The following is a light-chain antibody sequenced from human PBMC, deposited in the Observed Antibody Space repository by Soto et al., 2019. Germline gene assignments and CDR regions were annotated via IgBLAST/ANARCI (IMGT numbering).Light chain of an antibody. CDR3: QQYGSSPFT. V-gene: IGKV3-20*01. Sequence: EIVLTQSPGTVSVSPGERVTLSCRASQSVNNNFLAWHQQRPRQAPRLLIYGASSRAGGIPDRFRGSGSGTDFTLTIYSLETEDLAVYYCQQYGSSPFTFGPGTKVDVK. J-gene: IGKJ3*01. CDR1: QSVNNNF. CDR2: GAS.